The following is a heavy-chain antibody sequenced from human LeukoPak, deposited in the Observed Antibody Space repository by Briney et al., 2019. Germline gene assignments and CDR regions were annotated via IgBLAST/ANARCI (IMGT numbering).Heavy chain of an antibody. D-gene: IGHD4-17*01. CDR3: ATDYRDIMTGFDY. J-gene: IGHJ4*02. Sequence: ASVKVSCKASGYTFTGYYMNWVRQAPGQGLEWMGRINPNSGDTEYGQKFRGRVTMTRDTSISTAYMELSSLRSDDTAVYYCATDYRDIMTGFDYWGQGTLVTVSS. CDR1: GYTFTGYY. V-gene: IGHV1-2*02. CDR2: INPNSGDT.